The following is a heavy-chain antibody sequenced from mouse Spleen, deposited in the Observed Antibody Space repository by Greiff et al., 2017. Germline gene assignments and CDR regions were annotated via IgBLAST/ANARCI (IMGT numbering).Heavy chain of an antibody. CDR1: GYAFSSSW. CDR2: IYPGDGDT. D-gene: IGHD1-2*01. CDR3: ASGALLPPQGMDY. J-gene: IGHJ4*01. Sequence: QVQLQQSGPELVKPGASVKISCKASGYAFSSSWMNWVKQRPGKGLEWIGRIYPGDGDTNYNGKFKGKATLTADKSSSTAYMQLSSLTSEDSAVYFCASGALLPPQGMDYWGQGTSVTVSS. V-gene: IGHV1-82*01.